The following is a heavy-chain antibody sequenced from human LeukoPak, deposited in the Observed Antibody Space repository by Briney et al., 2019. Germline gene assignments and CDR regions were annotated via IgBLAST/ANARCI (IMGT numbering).Heavy chain of an antibody. V-gene: IGHV4-34*01. D-gene: IGHD6-13*01. CDR3: ARGLGYSSSWPPDPNINWFDP. CDR2: VNHSGST. Sequence: SETLSLTCAVYGGSFSGYYWSWIRERPGKRLEWIGEVNHSGSTNYNPSLKSRVTISVDTSKNQFSLKLSSVTAADTAVYYCARGLGYSSSWPPDPNINWFDPWGQGTQVTVSS. J-gene: IGHJ5*02. CDR1: GGSFSGYY.